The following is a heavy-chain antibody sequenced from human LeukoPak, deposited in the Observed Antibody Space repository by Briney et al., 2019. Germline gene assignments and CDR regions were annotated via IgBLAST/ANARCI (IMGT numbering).Heavy chain of an antibody. D-gene: IGHD6-19*01. J-gene: IGHJ4*02. CDR3: ARGGYSSGWYRD. Sequence: GGSLRLSCAASGFTVSTNYMNWVRQAPGKGLEWVSVVYSGGSTYYADSVKGRFTISRDNSMNTLYLQMSSLRAEDTAVYYCARGGYSSGWYRDWGQGTLVTVSS. V-gene: IGHV3-53*01. CDR1: GFTVSTNY. CDR2: VYSGGST.